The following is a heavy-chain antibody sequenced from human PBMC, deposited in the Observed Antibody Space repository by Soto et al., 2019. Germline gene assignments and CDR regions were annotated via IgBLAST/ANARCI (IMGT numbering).Heavy chain of an antibody. J-gene: IGHJ4*02. D-gene: IGHD5-18*01. CDR1: GFAFSSYG. CDR3: VSDRGYGHASVPYS. CDR2: ISYDGSLQ. V-gene: IGHV3-30*03. Sequence: QAQLVESGGGVVQPGRSLRLSCAASGFAFSSYGMHWVRQAPGPRLEWVAVISYDGSLQHYADSVKGRFTISRDNSKNMVLLQISSLRAEDTAVYYCVSDRGYGHASVPYSWGQGTLVSVSS.